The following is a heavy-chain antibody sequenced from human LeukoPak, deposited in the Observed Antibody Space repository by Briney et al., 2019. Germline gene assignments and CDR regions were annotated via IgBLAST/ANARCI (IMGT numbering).Heavy chain of an antibody. CDR2: IIPIFGTA. J-gene: IGHJ4*02. CDR3: ARDLVGATRDGDY. CDR1: GGTFSSYA. D-gene: IGHD1-26*01. Sequence: ASVKVSCKASGGTFSSYAISWVRQAPGQGLEWMGGIIPIFGTANYAQKFQGRVTITADESTSTAYMELSSLRSEDTAVYYCARDLVGATRDGDYWGQGTLVTVSS. V-gene: IGHV1-69*01.